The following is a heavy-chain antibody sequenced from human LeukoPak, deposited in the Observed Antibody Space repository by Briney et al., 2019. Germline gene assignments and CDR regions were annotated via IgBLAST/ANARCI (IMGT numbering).Heavy chain of an antibody. CDR3: AKDLRWDHPGFDP. Sequence: GASVKVSCKASGYMFTSYYMHWVRQAPGQGLEWMGIINPSGGSTSYAQKFQDRVTMTRDTSTSTVYMELSSLRSEDTAGYYCAKDLRWDHPGFDPWGQGTLVIVCS. J-gene: IGHJ5*02. D-gene: IGHD4-23*01. CDR1: GYMFTSYY. CDR2: INPSGGST. V-gene: IGHV1-46*01.